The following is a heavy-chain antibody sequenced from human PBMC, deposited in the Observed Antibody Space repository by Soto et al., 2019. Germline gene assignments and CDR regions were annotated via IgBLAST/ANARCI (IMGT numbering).Heavy chain of an antibody. D-gene: IGHD6-19*01. J-gene: IGHJ6*02. V-gene: IGHV5-51*01. CDR1: GYSFTSYW. CDR2: IYPGDSDT. CDR3: ARDINVVDSGRSYYYYYGMDV. Sequence: GESLKISCKGSGYSFTSYWIGWVRQMPGKGLEWMGIIYPGDSDTRYSPSFQGQVTISADKSISTAYLQWSSLKASDTAVYYCARDINVVDSGRSYYYYYGMDVWGQGTTVTVSS.